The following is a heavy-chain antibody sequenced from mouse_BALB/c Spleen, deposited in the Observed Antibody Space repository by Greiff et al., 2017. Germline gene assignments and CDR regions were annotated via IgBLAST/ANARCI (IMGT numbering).Heavy chain of an antibody. CDR2: ISSGSSTI. CDR1: GFTFSSFG. V-gene: IGHV5-17*02. CDR3: ARGDYGSSYGPHYFDY. J-gene: IGHJ2*01. Sequence: PVESGGGLVQPGGSRKLSCAASGFTFSSFGMHWVRQAPEKGLEWVAYISSGSSTIYYADTVKGRFTISRDNPKNTLFLQMTSLRSEDTAMYYCARGDYGSSYGPHYFDYWGQGTTLTVSS. D-gene: IGHD1-1*01.